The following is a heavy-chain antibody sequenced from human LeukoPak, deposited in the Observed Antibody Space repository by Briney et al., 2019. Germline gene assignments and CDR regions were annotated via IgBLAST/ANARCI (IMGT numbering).Heavy chain of an antibody. CDR3: ARDYIAVALFNRFDP. CDR1: GYTFTGYY. CDR2: INPNSGGT. Sequence: ASVKVSCKASGYTFTGYYMHWVRQAPGQGLEWMGWINPNSGGTNYAQKFQGRVTMTRDTSISTAYMELSRLRSDDTAVYYCARDYIAVALFNRFDPWGQGTLVTVSS. V-gene: IGHV1-2*02. D-gene: IGHD6-19*01. J-gene: IGHJ5*02.